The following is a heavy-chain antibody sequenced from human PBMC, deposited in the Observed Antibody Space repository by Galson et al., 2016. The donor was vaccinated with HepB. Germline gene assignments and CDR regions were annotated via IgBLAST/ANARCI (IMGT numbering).Heavy chain of an antibody. D-gene: IGHD6-19*01. Sequence: SLRLPCAASAFTSSSSAMTCVRQAPGMGLEWVSGIFCSGGTSYYADSVKGRFTISRDNSKNTLYVPMDSLRVEDSAVYYCAKALYSSPFVSAYDIWGQGTMVTVSS. CDR2: IFCSGGTS. CDR1: AFTSSSSA. V-gene: IGHV3-23*01. CDR3: AKALYSSPFVSAYDI. J-gene: IGHJ3*02.